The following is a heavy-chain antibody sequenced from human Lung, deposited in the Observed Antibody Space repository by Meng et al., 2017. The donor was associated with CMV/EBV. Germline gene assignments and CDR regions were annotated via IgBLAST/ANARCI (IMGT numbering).Heavy chain of an antibody. Sequence: GGSLRLXCAASGFTLSNYRMHWVRQPPGKGLVWVSRINSDGSNTTYADFVKGRFTISRDNAKNTLYVQMNSLTVEDTAVYYCAREKAGTRHFDYWGQGTLVTV. CDR2: INSDGSNT. J-gene: IGHJ4*02. CDR3: AREKAGTRHFDY. D-gene: IGHD6-19*01. CDR1: GFTLSNYR. V-gene: IGHV3-74*03.